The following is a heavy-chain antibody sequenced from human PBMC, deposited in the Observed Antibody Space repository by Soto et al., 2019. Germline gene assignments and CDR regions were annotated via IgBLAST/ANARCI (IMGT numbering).Heavy chain of an antibody. D-gene: IGHD3-22*01. CDR1: GYSFSFYG. V-gene: IGHV1-18*01. CDR2: INPSDGNR. CDR3: ATAGYYYDSSGYYPEYFQH. Sequence: ASVKVSCKASGYSFSFYGINWVRQAPGQGLEWMGWINPSDGNRNFAQKFEDTSTDTAYMELSSLRSEDTAVYYCATAGYYYDSSGYYPEYFQHWGQGTLVTVSS. J-gene: IGHJ1*01.